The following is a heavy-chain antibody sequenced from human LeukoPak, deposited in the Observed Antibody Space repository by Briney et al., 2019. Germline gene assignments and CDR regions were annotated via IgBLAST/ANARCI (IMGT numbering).Heavy chain of an antibody. CDR2: ISYDGSNK. J-gene: IGHJ4*02. CDR1: GFTFSSYG. CDR3: AKDLGYSYGYDY. D-gene: IGHD5-18*01. Sequence: LTGGSLRLSCAASGFTFSSYGMHWVRQAPGKGLEWVAVISYDGSNKYYADSVKGRFTISRDNSKNTLYPQMNSLRAEDTAVYYCAKDLGYSYGYDYWGQGTLVTVSS. V-gene: IGHV3-30*18.